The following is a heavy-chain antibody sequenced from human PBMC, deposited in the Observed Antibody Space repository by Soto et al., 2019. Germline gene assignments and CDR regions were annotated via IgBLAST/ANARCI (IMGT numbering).Heavy chain of an antibody. Sequence: GAAVKVCCKASGYTFTGYYMHWVRQAPGQGLEWMGRINPDSGDTDHAEKFQGRVTMTRDTSISTASMELTRLTSDDTAVYYCARGIYGYSYGMLEVNWFDPWGQGTLVTVSS. CDR2: INPDSGDT. CDR1: GYTFTGYY. D-gene: IGHD5-18*01. J-gene: IGHJ5*02. V-gene: IGHV1-2*06. CDR3: ARGIYGYSYGMLEVNWFDP.